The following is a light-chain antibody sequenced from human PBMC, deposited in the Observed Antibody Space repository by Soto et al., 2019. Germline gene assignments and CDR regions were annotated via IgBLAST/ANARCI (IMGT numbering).Light chain of an antibody. CDR2: KAS. CDR1: QSISGW. V-gene: IGKV1-5*03. Sequence: DIQMTQSPSTLSASVGDRVTITCRASQSISGWLAWYQQKPGKAPKVLIYKASSLETGVPSRFSGSGSGTELTLNISSLQPDDFATYYCQQYDSYSRTFGQGTKVESK. CDR3: QQYDSYSRT. J-gene: IGKJ1*01.